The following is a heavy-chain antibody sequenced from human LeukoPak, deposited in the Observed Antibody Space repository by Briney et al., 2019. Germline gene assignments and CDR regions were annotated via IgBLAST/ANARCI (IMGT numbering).Heavy chain of an antibody. J-gene: IGHJ4*02. CDR3: ARAVGGDGSGSL. V-gene: IGHV4-59*01. CDR1: GDSISTYY. Sequence: SETLSLTCTVSGDSISTYYWGWIRQPPGKGLEWIGYIYYRVTSDYNPSLKSRVTMPVDMSTRQISLKLSSVTAADTAVYYCARAVGGDGSGSLWGPGTLVTVSS. CDR2: IYYRVTS. D-gene: IGHD3-10*01.